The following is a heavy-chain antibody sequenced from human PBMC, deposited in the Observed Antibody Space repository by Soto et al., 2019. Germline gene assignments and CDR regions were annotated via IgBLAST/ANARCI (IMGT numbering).Heavy chain of an antibody. D-gene: IGHD6-19*01. CDR2: ISAYNGNT. CDR3: ARDKPPLSTGYSSGWYYFDY. Sequence: AASVKVSCKASGYTFTSYGICWVRQAPGQGLEWMGWISAYNGNTNYAQKLQGRVTMTTDTSTSTAYMELRSLRSDDTAVYYCARDKPPLSTGYSSGWYYFDYWGQGTLVTVSS. CDR1: GYTFTSYG. J-gene: IGHJ4*02. V-gene: IGHV1-18*01.